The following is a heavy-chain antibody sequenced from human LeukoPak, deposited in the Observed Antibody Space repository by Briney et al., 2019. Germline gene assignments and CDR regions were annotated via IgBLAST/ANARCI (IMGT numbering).Heavy chain of an antibody. CDR3: ASKTGSF. V-gene: IGHV4-34*01. J-gene: IGHJ4*02. CDR1: GGSFSGCY. D-gene: IGHD1-26*01. Sequence: SETLSLTCAVYGGSFSGCYWSWIRQPPGKGLEWIGEINHSGSTNYNPSLKSRVTISVDTSKNQFSLKLSSVTAADTAVYYCASKTGSFWGQGTLVTVSS. CDR2: INHSGST.